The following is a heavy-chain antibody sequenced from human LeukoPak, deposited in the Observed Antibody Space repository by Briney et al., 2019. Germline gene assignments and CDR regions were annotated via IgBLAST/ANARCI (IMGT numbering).Heavy chain of an antibody. CDR3: THIAPPYDSSGDKFDG. D-gene: IGHD3-22*01. CDR2: MSGSGGST. V-gene: IGHV3-23*01. J-gene: IGHJ4*02. CDR1: GFTFSSYA. Sequence: GGSLRLSCAASGFTFSSYAMSWLRQAPGKGLGWFSAMSGSGGSTYYADSVKGPLTISRDNSNHTPYPQMHSLLAHDTAVPYSTHIAPPYDSSGDKFDGWGQGALVTVSS.